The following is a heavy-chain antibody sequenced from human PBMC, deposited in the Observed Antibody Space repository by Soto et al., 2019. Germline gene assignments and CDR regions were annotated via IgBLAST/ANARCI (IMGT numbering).Heavy chain of an antibody. J-gene: IGHJ4*02. CDR2: IWYDGSNK. Sequence: QVQLVEYGGGVVQPGRSLRLSCAASGFTFSSYGMHWVRQAPGKGLEWVAVIWYDGSNKYYADSVKGRFTISRDNSKNTLYLQMNSLSAEDTAVYYCASDLDYYDSSGQAGVGYWGQETLVTVSS. D-gene: IGHD3-22*01. V-gene: IGHV3-33*01. CDR3: ASDLDYYDSSGQAGVGY. CDR1: GFTFSSYG.